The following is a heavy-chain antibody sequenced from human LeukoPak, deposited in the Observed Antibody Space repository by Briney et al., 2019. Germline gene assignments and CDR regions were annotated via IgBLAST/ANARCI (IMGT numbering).Heavy chain of an antibody. D-gene: IGHD3-10*01. V-gene: IGHV1-18*01. Sequence: EASVKVSCKASGYTFTSYGISWVRQAPGQGLEWMGWISAYNGNTNYAQKLQGRVTMTTDTSTSTAYMELRSLRSDDTAVYYCARDPSYYGSGNLFDYWGQGTLVTVSS. CDR3: ARDPSYYGSGNLFDY. CDR2: ISAYNGNT. J-gene: IGHJ4*02. CDR1: GYTFTSYG.